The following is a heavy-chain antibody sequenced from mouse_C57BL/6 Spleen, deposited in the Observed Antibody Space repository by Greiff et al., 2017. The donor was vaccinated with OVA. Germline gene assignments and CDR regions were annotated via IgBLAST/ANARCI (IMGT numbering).Heavy chain of an antibody. CDR3: TRPVVYVDY. CDR1: GYTFTDYE. CDR2: IDPETGGT. J-gene: IGHJ2*01. Sequence: VKLMESGAELVRPGASVTLSCKASGYTFTDYEMHWVKQTPVHGLEWIGAIDPETGGTAYNQKFKGKAILTADKSSSTAYMELRSLTSEDSAVYYCTRPVVYVDYWGQGTTLTVSS. V-gene: IGHV1-15*01. D-gene: IGHD1-1*01.